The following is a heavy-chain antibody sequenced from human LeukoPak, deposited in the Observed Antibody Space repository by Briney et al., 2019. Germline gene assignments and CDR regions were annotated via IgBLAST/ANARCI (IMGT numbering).Heavy chain of an antibody. D-gene: IGHD4-17*01. CDR1: GGSLSSYY. CDR3: AGTTVTTLHAFDI. CDR2: IYYSGST. V-gene: IGHV4-59*01. J-gene: IGHJ3*02. Sequence: SETLSLTCTVSGGSLSSYYWSWIRQPPGKGLEWIGYIYYSGSTNYNPSLKSRVTISVDTSKNQFSLKLSSVTAADTAVYYCAGTTVTTLHAFDIWGQGTMVTASS.